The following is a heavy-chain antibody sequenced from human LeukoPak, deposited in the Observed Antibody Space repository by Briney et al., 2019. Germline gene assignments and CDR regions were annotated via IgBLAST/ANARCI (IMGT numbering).Heavy chain of an antibody. CDR1: GFTFSNYG. Sequence: GKSLRLSCAASGFTFSNYGMHWVRQAPGKGLEWVAFIRYDGSNKYYADSVKGRFTISRDNSKNTLYLQMNSLRAEDTAVYYCAKEAAFWSGSFDYWGQGTLVTVSS. J-gene: IGHJ4*02. D-gene: IGHD3-3*01. V-gene: IGHV3-30*02. CDR3: AKEAAFWSGSFDY. CDR2: IRYDGSNK.